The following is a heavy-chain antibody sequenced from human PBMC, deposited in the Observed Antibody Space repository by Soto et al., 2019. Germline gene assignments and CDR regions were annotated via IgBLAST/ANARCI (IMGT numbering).Heavy chain of an antibody. CDR2: ISASNGNT. CDR1: GYTFTSYG. J-gene: IGHJ4*02. V-gene: IGHV1-18*01. Sequence: QVQLVQSGAEVKNSGASVKVSCKASGYTFTSYGFSWVRQAPGQGLEWMGWISASNGNTNYAQKLQGRVTMTTDTSTGTAYMELSSLRSEDTAVYYCARDQGVPAAITGGVLGYWGQGTLVTVSS. CDR3: ARDQGVPAAITGGVLGY. D-gene: IGHD2-2*01.